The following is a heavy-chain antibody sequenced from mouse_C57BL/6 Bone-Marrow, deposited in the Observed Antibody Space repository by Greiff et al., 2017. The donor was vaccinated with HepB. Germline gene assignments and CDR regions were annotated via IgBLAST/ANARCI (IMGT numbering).Heavy chain of an antibody. D-gene: IGHD1-1*01. CDR2: IYPGSGGT. J-gene: IGHJ2*01. CDR1: GYTFTNYW. V-gene: IGHV1-55*01. Sequence: VQLQQPGAELVKPGASVKMSCKASGYTFTNYWINWVKQRPGQGLEWIGDIYPGSGGTKYNEKFKSKATLTVDTSSSTAYMQLSSLTSEDSAVYYCARVRRAVNWGQGTTLTVSS. CDR3: ARVRRAVN.